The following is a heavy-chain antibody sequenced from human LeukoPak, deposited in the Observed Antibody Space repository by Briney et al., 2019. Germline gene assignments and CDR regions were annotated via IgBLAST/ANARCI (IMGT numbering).Heavy chain of an antibody. CDR3: ARGLMVYAWFDP. Sequence: GASVTVPCKASGHTFTSYYMHWVRQAPGQGLEWMGIINPSGGSTSYAQKFQGRVTMTRDTSTSTVYMELSSLRSEDTAVYYCARGLMVYAWFDPWGQGTLVTVSS. V-gene: IGHV1-46*01. CDR1: GHTFTSYY. J-gene: IGHJ5*02. D-gene: IGHD2-8*01. CDR2: INPSGGST.